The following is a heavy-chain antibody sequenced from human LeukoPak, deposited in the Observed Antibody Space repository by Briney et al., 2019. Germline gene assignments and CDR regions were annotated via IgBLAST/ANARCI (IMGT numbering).Heavy chain of an antibody. CDR2: ISPSGTT. CDR1: GGYTGSHY. D-gene: IGHD2/OR15-2a*01. CDR3: ARDFYASGFYFWFDP. J-gene: IGHJ5*02. V-gene: IGHV4-4*07. Sequence: ASETLSLTCTVSGGYTGSHYWSWIRQPAGKGLEWIGRISPSGTTHYNPSLGSRVTMSVDTSKNYFSLRLSSVTAAGTAVYYCARDFYASGFYFWFDPWGQGMLVTVSS.